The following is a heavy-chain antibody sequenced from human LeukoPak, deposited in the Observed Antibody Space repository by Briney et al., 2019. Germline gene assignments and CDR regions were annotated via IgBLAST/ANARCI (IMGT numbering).Heavy chain of an antibody. Sequence: PSETLSLTCADYGGSFSGYYWSWIRQPPGKGLEWIGEISHSGSTNYNPSLKSRVTISVDTSKNQFSLKLSSVTAADTAVYYCARGYQHRYGMDVWGQGTTVTVSS. V-gene: IGHV4-34*01. D-gene: IGHD2-2*01. CDR3: ARGYQHRYGMDV. CDR2: ISHSGST. J-gene: IGHJ6*02. CDR1: GGSFSGYY.